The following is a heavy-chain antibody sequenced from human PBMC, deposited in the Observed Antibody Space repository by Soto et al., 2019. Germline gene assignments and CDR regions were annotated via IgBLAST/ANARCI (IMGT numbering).Heavy chain of an antibody. CDR3: ARRHSATWLFDY. Sequence: SETLSLTCTVSGGSISPYYWSWIRQPPGKGLEWVGYIYYAGSTSYNPSLKSRVTISLEASKSQFSLRLTSVTAADTAVYYCARRHSATWLFDYWGLGTLVTVSS. D-gene: IGHD3-9*01. CDR2: IYYAGST. J-gene: IGHJ4*02. CDR1: GGSISPYY. V-gene: IGHV4-59*08.